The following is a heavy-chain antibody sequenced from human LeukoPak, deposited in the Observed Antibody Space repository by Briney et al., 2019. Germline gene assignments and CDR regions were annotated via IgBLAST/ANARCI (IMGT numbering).Heavy chain of an antibody. V-gene: IGHV4-59*01. Sequence: SETLSLTCTVSGDSLSNYYWSWIRQPPGKGREWIEYISYSGSTNYNTSLKSRVTISVDTSKNQFSLKVSFVTAAATAVYYYARVGRGDYVWGSYSFDGWGQGTLVTVSS. CDR3: ARVGRGDYVWGSYSFDG. CDR1: GDSLSNYY. CDR2: ISYSGST. J-gene: IGHJ4*02. D-gene: IGHD3-16*01.